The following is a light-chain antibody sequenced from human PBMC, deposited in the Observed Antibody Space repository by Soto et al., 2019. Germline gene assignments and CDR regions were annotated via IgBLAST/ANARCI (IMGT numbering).Light chain of an antibody. Sequence: GDRVTITCRASESIATWLAWYQQKPGQAPKLLIYDASRLESEVPSRFSGGGSGTEFTLTISGLQPEDFATYYCHQYNSYFGPGTKLEI. V-gene: IGKV1-5*01. CDR2: DAS. J-gene: IGKJ2*01. CDR1: ESIATW. CDR3: HQYNSY.